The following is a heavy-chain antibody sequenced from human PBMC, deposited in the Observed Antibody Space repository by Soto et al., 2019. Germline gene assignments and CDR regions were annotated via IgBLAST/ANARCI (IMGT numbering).Heavy chain of an antibody. D-gene: IGHD5-12*01. J-gene: IGHJ6*02. CDR1: GDSVSRNSAA. Sequence: PSQTLSLTCVISGDSVSRNSAACNWIRQSPSRGLEWLGRTYYRSKWYNDYAVSVKSRITINPDTSKNQFSLQLNSVTPEDTAVYYCARDQDIVATIDYYYYGMDVWGQGTTVTVSS. CDR3: ARDQDIVATIDYYYYGMDV. V-gene: IGHV6-1*01. CDR2: TYYRSKWYN.